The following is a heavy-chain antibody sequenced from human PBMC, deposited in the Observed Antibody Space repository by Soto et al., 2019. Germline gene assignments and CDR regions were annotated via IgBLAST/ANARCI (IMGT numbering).Heavy chain of an antibody. J-gene: IGHJ4*02. CDR3: ARGRDHPTDY. CDR1: GFTFSSYT. V-gene: IGHV3-21*01. Sequence: EVQLVESGGGLVKPGGSLRLSCAASGFTFSSYTIHWVRQAPGKGLEWVSSISSGGSDVYYADSVKGRFTISRDNAKNSLYLQMNSLRAEDTAVYYCARGRDHPTDYWGQGTLVTVSS. CDR2: ISSGGSDV.